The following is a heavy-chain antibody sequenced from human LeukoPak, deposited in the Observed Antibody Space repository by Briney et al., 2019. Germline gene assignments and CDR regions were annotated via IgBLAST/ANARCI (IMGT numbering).Heavy chain of an antibody. V-gene: IGHV3-48*01. D-gene: IGHD3-16*01. CDR1: AFTFSGYS. J-gene: IGHJ4*02. CDR3: ARSRYDYIWGIDY. Sequence: GGSLRLSCAASAFTFSGYSMNWVRQAPGKGLEWVSYISSSSTTIYYADSVKGRFTISRDNAKNSLYLQMNSLRVEDTAVYYCARSRYDYIWGIDYWGQGTLVTISS. CDR2: ISSSSTTI.